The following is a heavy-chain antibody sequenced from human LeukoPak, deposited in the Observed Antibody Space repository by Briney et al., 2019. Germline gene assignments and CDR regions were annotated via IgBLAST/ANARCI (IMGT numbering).Heavy chain of an antibody. J-gene: IGHJ5*02. CDR1: GGTFRSHI. D-gene: IGHD1-26*01. CDR3: TRVNLRGSQYNWFDP. Sequence: SVKVSCKTSGGTFRSHIFGWVRQAPGQGLEWMGRITPVIDSAKYAQKFQDRITITADTSTGTAYLHLSSLTSEDTAIYYCTRVNLRGSQYNWFDPWGQGTLVTVSS. CDR2: ITPVIDSA. V-gene: IGHV1-69*08.